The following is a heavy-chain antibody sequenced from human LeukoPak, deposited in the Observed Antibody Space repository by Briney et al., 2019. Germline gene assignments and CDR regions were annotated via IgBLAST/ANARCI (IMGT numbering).Heavy chain of an antibody. CDR1: GFTFSDDY. Sequence: GGPLRLSCAASGFTFSDDYMSWIREAPGNGLEWVSYISSSGSTIYYADSVKGRFTISRDNGKNSLYLHMHSLRAEDTAVYYSAGSRGYSYGHPDYYYGMDVWGQGTTVTVSS. V-gene: IGHV3-11*01. D-gene: IGHD5-18*01. CDR3: AGSRGYSYGHPDYYYGMDV. CDR2: ISSSGSTI. J-gene: IGHJ6*02.